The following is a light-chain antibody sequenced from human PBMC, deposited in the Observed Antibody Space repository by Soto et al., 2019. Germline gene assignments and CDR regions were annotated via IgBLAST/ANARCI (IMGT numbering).Light chain of an antibody. V-gene: IGKV1-27*01. J-gene: IGKJ3*01. Sequence: DIQMTQSPSSLSASVGDRVTITCRASQGINNYVAWYQQKPGKAPKLLIYAASTLQSGVPSRFSGYGSGTDFTLTISSLQPDFVATYSCQKYNSVPLFGPGTRVDIK. CDR3: QKYNSVPL. CDR2: AAS. CDR1: QGINNY.